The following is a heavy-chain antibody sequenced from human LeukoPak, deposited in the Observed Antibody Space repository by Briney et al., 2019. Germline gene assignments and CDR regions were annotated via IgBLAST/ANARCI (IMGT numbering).Heavy chain of an antibody. J-gene: IGHJ4*02. CDR1: SGSINSYY. Sequence: SETLSLTCTVSSGSINSYYWGWVRQPAGSGLEWIGRIYTTAKTDSNPSLKIRLTVSVDTSKRQFSLNPGSVTAADTAIYYCARHGYTASHYFLDFWSQGTLVTVSS. CDR3: ARHGYTASHYFLDF. D-gene: IGHD3-16*01. V-gene: IGHV4-4*07. CDR2: IYTTAKT.